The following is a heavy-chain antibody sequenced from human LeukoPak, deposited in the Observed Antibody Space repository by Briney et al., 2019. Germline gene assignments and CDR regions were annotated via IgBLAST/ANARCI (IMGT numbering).Heavy chain of an antibody. D-gene: IGHD3-22*01. CDR1: GFTFSSYG. V-gene: IGHV3-30*02. Sequence: PGGSLRLSCAASGFTFSSYGMHWVRQAPGKGLEWVAFIRYDGSNKYYADSVKGRFTISRDNSKNTLYLQMNSLRAEDTAAYYCAKDGGYYYDSSGYWYWGQGTLVTVSS. J-gene: IGHJ4*02. CDR3: AKDGGYYYDSSGYWY. CDR2: IRYDGSNK.